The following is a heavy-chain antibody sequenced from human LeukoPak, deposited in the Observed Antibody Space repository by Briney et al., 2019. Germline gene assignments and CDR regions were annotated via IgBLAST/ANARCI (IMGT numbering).Heavy chain of an antibody. V-gene: IGHV4-59*08. CDR1: GGSISSYY. J-gene: IGHJ4*02. Sequence: SETLSLTCTLSGGSISSYYWSWVRQPPGRGREYIGYIQHSGSTNYNPSLKSRVTMSVDKSKNQFSLKMRTVAAADTAEYYCVKLESRDGYTYFDYWGQGTLVTVFS. CDR2: IQHSGST. CDR3: VKLESRDGYTYFDY. D-gene: IGHD5-24*01.